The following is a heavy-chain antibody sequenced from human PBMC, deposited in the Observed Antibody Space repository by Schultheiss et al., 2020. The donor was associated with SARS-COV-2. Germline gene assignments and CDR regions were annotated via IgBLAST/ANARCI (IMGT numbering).Heavy chain of an antibody. J-gene: IGHJ5*02. V-gene: IGHV4-61*01. CDR3: ARDQEARFDP. Sequence: SETMSLTCTVSGGSISSSTYYWSWIRQPPGEGLEWIGYIYYSGSTNYNPSLKSRVTISVDTSKNQFSLKLSSVTAADTAVYYCARDQEARFDPWGQGTLVTVSS. CDR2: IYYSGST. CDR1: GGSISSSTYY.